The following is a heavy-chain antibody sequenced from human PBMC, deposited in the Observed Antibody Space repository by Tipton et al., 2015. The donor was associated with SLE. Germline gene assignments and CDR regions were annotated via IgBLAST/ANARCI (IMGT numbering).Heavy chain of an antibody. CDR2: IYYSGST. Sequence: TLSLTCTVSGGSISSGGYYWSWIRQHPGKGLEWIGYIYYSGSTNYNPSLKSRVTISVDTSKNQFSLKLSSVTAADTAVYYCARSIAVAGTGFDYWGQGTLVTVSS. V-gene: IGHV4-61*08. D-gene: IGHD6-19*01. CDR3: ARSIAVAGTGFDY. CDR1: GGSISSGGYY. J-gene: IGHJ4*02.